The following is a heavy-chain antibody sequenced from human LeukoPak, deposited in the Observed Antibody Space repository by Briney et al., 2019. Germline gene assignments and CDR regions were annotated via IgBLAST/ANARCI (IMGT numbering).Heavy chain of an antibody. CDR1: GGSISSYY. Sequence: SVTLSLTCTVSGGSISSYYWSWIRQPPGKGLEWIGYIYYSGSTNYNPSLKSRVTISVDTSKNQFSLKLSSVTAADTAVYYCARYSSSSPSDPWGQGTLVTVSS. CDR2: IYYSGST. V-gene: IGHV4-59*01. D-gene: IGHD6-6*01. CDR3: ARYSSSSPSDP. J-gene: IGHJ5*02.